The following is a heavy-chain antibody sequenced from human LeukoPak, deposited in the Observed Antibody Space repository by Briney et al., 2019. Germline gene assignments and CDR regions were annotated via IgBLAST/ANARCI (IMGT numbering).Heavy chain of an antibody. V-gene: IGHV4-34*01. D-gene: IGHD3-9*01. CDR3: ARGSGVLRYFDWAPGARAFDI. CDR2: INHSGST. J-gene: IGHJ3*02. CDR1: GGSFSGYY. Sequence: PSETLSLTCAVYGGSFSGYYWSWIRQPPGKGLEWIGEINHSGSTNYNPSLKSRVTISVDTSKNQFSLKLSSVTAADTAVYYCARGSGVLRYFDWAPGARAFDIWGQGTMVTVSS.